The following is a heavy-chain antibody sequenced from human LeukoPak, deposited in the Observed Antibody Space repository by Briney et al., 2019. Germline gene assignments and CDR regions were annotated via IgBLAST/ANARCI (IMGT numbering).Heavy chain of an antibody. D-gene: IGHD5-18*01. J-gene: IGHJ4*02. CDR1: GFTFSAYG. CDR3: ARDLDPAVTDLDY. V-gene: IGHV3-30*03. Sequence: GGSLRHSCAASGFTFSAYGMHWVRQTPGKGLEWVACISYDGNNKYFADSVKGRFTISRDNSKNTLYLQMKSLRPEDTAVYYCARDLDPAVTDLDYWGQGNLVTVSS. CDR2: ISYDGNNK.